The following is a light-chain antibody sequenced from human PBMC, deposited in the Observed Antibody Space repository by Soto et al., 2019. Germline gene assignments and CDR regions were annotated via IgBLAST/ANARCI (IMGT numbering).Light chain of an antibody. CDR1: SSDVGGYNS. CDR3: SSYATGGSYV. V-gene: IGLV2-14*01. J-gene: IGLJ1*01. CDR2: DVS. Sequence: QSALTQPASVSGSPGQSIAISCTGTSSDVGGYNSVSWYQQHPGKAPKLLIYDVSNRPSGVSNRFSGSKSGNTASLTISGLQAEDEADYYCSSYATGGSYVFGTGTTLTVL.